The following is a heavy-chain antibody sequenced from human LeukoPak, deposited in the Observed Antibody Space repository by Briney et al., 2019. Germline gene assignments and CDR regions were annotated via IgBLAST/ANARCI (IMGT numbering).Heavy chain of an antibody. D-gene: IGHD5-18*01. CDR1: GFTFSDYY. Sequence: GGSLRLSCAASGFTFSDYYMSWIRQAPGKGLEWVSYISSSGSTIYYADSVKGRFTISRDNAKNSLYLQMNSLRAEDTAVYYCAREGDVDTAILDYFDYWGQGTLVTVSS. J-gene: IGHJ4*02. V-gene: IGHV3-11*04. CDR2: ISSSGSTI. CDR3: AREGDVDTAILDYFDY.